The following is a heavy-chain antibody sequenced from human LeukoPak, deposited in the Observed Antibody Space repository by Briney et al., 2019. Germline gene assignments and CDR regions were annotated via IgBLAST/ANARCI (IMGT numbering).Heavy chain of an antibody. V-gene: IGHV3-23*01. CDR3: AKDIPDIVVVPAATTLFDY. J-gene: IGHJ4*02. D-gene: IGHD2-2*01. CDR2: ISGSGGST. CDR1: GFTFSSYE. Sequence: GGSLRLSCAASGFTFSSYEMNWVRQAPGKGLEWVSAISGSGGSTYYADSVKGRFTISRDNSKNTLYLQMNSLRAEDTAVYYCAKDIPDIVVVPAATTLFDYWGQGTLVTVSS.